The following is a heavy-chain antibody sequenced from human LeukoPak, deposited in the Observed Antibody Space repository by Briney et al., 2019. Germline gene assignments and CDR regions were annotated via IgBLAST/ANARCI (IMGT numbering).Heavy chain of an antibody. D-gene: IGHD3-22*01. CDR1: GDSISSYY. V-gene: IGHV4-4*07. J-gene: IGHJ4*02. Sequence: SETLSLTCTVSGDSISSYYWSWIRQPTGKGLEWIGRVYTSGSTNYNPSLRSRVTMSGDTSKNQFSLKLSSVTAADTAVYYCARLLYYYDSSGLDYWGQGTLVTVSS. CDR2: VYTSGST. CDR3: ARLLYYYDSSGLDY.